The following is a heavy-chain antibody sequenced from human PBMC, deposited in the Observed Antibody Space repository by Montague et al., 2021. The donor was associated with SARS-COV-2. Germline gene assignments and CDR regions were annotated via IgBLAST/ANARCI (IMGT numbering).Heavy chain of an antibody. CDR2: IYYSGST. D-gene: IGHD3-3*01. J-gene: IGHJ4*02. CDR1: GGSISSGGYY. Sequence: TLSLTCTVSGGSISSGGYYWSWIRQHPGKGLEWIGYIYYSGSTYYXXXLKSRVTISVGTSKNQFSLKLSSVTAADTAVYYCARAPATIFGVVKQIDYWGQGTLVTVSS. V-gene: IGHV4-31*03. CDR3: ARAPATIFGVVKQIDY.